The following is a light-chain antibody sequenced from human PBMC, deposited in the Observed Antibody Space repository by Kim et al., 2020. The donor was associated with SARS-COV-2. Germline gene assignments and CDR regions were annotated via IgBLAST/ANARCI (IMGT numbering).Light chain of an antibody. CDR1: QSIDSHD. V-gene: IGKV3-20*01. CDR3: QHYDTSPIT. J-gene: IGKJ5*01. Sequence: EIVLTQSPGTLSLSPGERATLSCRASQSIDSHDLAWYQQKPGQAPRLLIYAASDRATATPDRFSGSGTGTDFTLTISRLEPEDFAVYYCQHYDTSPITFGQGTRLEIK. CDR2: AAS.